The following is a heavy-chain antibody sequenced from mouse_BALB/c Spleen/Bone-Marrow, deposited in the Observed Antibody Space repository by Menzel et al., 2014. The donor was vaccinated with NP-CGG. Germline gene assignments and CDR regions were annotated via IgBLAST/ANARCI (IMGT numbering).Heavy chain of an antibody. CDR1: GFNIKDTY. CDR2: IDPANGNT. J-gene: IGHJ3*01. Sequence: EVQLVESGAELVKPGVSVKLSCTASGFNIKDTYMHWVKQRPEQGLEWIGRIDPANGNTKYDPKFQGKATITADTSSNTAYLQLSSLTSEDTAVYYCAVYYYGSSLFAYWGQGTLVTVSA. D-gene: IGHD1-1*01. V-gene: IGHV14-3*02. CDR3: AVYYYGSSLFAY.